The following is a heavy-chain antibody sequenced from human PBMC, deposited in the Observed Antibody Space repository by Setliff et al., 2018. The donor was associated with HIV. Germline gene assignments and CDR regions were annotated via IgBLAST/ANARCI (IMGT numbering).Heavy chain of an antibody. CDR1: GGSISSYC. CDR2: IFSSGST. J-gene: IGHJ5*02. CDR3: ARRIDNSGSFPDKNWFDT. V-gene: IGHV4-4*09. Sequence: SETLSLTCTVSGGSISSYCWNWIRQSPGRGLEWIGFIFSSGSTKYNPSLQSRVTMSIDTSKNQFSLKLTSVTAAGTAVYYCARRIDNSGSFPDKNWFDTWGQGSLVTVSS. D-gene: IGHD3-10*01.